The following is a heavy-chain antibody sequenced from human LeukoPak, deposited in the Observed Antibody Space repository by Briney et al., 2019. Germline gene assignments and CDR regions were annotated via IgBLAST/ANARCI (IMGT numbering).Heavy chain of an antibody. D-gene: IGHD2-15*01. J-gene: IGHJ4*02. CDR1: GFTVSSNY. Sequence: PGGSLRLSCAASGFTVSSNYMSWVRQAPGKGLEWVSVIYSGGSTYYADSVKGRFTISRDNSKNTLYLQMNSLRAEDTAVYYCARTYCSGGGCYVYDYWGQGTLVTVSS. CDR2: IYSGGST. CDR3: ARTYCSGGGCYVYDY. V-gene: IGHV3-66*01.